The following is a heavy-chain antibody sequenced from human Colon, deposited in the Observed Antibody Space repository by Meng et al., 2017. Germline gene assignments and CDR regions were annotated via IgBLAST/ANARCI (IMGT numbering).Heavy chain of an antibody. D-gene: IGHD3-22*01. J-gene: IGHJ5*02. CDR1: GGSISSGDYY. CDR2: FYFSGNT. CDR3: ARYFYDSRGVTWFDP. V-gene: IGHV4-31*03. Sequence: QVPLRASGSGLVKPSQTLYLTCTVSGGSISSGDYYWSWSRQHPGKGLEWIGYFYFSGNTYYNPSLKSRVSISVDTSKNRFSLNLSSVTAADTAVYYCARYFYDSRGVTWFDPWGQGTLVTVSS.